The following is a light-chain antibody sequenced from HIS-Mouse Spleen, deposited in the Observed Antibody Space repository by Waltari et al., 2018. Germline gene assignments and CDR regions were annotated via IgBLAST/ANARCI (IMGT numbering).Light chain of an antibody. V-gene: IGLV2-14*03. CDR2: DVS. CDR3: SSYTSSSFNVV. Sequence: QSALTQPASVSGSPGQSITISCTGTSSDGGAYNYVSWYPQHPGKPPKLMIYDVSNRPSGVSNRFSGSKSGNTASLTISGLQAEDEADYYCSSYTSSSFNVVFGGGTKLTVL. J-gene: IGLJ2*01. CDR1: SSDGGAYNY.